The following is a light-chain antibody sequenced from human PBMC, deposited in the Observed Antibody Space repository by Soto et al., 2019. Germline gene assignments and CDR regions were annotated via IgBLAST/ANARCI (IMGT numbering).Light chain of an antibody. Sequence: DIVLTQSPCILSLSPGERATLSCRASQSVSSSFLAWYQQKPGQAPRLLIYGASSRATGIPDRFSGSGSGTDFTLTISRLEPEDFAVYYCQQYGSYPWTFGQGTKVEIK. J-gene: IGKJ1*01. CDR2: GAS. CDR1: QSVSSSF. V-gene: IGKV3-20*01. CDR3: QQYGSYPWT.